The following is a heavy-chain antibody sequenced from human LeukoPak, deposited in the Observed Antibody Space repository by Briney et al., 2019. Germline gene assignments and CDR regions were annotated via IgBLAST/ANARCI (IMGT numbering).Heavy chain of an antibody. Sequence: GGSLRLSCAASGFTFSDYYMSWIRQAPGKGLEWVSYISGMGSAIYYADSVKGRVVISRDNAKKSLYLQMNSLRAEDTAVYYCARSPISMVRAFDYWGQGTQVTVSS. CDR3: ARSPISMVRAFDY. J-gene: IGHJ4*02. CDR1: GFTFSDYY. D-gene: IGHD3-10*01. CDR2: ISGMGSAI. V-gene: IGHV3-11*01.